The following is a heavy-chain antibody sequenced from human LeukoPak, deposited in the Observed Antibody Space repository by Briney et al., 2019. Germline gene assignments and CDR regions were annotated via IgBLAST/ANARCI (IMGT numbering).Heavy chain of an antibody. J-gene: IGHJ4*02. D-gene: IGHD3-22*01. V-gene: IGHV4-39*07. CDR3: AVGHYYHSSGYLFDS. CDR1: GGSISSSSYY. CDR2: IYYSGST. Sequence: SETLSLTCTVSGGSISSSSYYWGWIRQPPGKGLEWIGSIYYSGSTYYNPSLKSRVTISVDTSKNQFSLKLSSVPAADTAVYYCAVGHYYHSSGYLFDSWGQGTLVAVSS.